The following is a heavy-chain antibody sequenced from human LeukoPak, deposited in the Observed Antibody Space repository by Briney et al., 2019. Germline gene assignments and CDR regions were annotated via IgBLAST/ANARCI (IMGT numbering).Heavy chain of an antibody. J-gene: IGHJ6*03. V-gene: IGHV3-7*01. CDR3: ARNPPGIVGAPTHYCYYVDV. CDR1: GFTFSSYW. CDR2: IKQDGSEK. Sequence: GGSLRLSCAASGFTFSSYWMSWVRQAPGKGLQWVANIKQDGSEKNYVDSVKGRFSISRDNAKNSLYLQMNSLTAEDTAVYYCARNPPGIVGAPTHYCYYVDVWGRGTTVTISS. D-gene: IGHD1-26*01.